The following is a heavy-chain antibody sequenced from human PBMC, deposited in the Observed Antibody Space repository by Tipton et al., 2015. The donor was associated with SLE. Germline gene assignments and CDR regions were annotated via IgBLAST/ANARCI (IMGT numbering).Heavy chain of an antibody. CDR2: IYSNGST. V-gene: IGHV4-4*08. Sequence: TLSLTCTVSGVSISSYYWSWIRQPPGKGLEWIGYIYSNGSTNYSPSLRSRVTISGDTSNNQFSLKLTSVTAADTARYFCAGKRGYNRLFDYWGQGTLVTVSS. CDR1: GVSISSYY. D-gene: IGHD5-24*01. CDR3: AGKRGYNRLFDY. J-gene: IGHJ4*02.